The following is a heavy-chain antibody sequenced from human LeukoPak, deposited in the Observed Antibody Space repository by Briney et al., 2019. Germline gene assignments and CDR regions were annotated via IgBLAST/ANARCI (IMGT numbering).Heavy chain of an antibody. CDR1: GGSIRSTRSY. CDR3: ARHPRGFCTGDCPPDY. J-gene: IGHJ4*02. V-gene: IGHV4-39*01. D-gene: IGHD2-8*02. Sequence: SETLSFTCTVSGGSIRSTRSYWGWIRQPPEKGLEWIGSIYYTEGTDYNPSLKSRVTISVDTSKNQFSLKLSSVTAADTAVYYCARHPRGFCTGDCPPDYWGQGTLVTVSS. CDR2: IYYTEGT.